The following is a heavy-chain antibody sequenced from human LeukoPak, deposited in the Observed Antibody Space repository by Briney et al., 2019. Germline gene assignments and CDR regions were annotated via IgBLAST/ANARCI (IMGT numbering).Heavy chain of an antibody. CDR2: IKQDGSEK. V-gene: IGHV3-7*01. D-gene: IGHD3-3*01. CDR3: ARSRGDFWSGYFPGYFDY. J-gene: IGHJ4*02. Sequence: GGSLRLSCAASGFTFSSYWMSWVRQAPGKGLEWVANIKQDGSEKYYVDSVKGRFTISRDNAKNSLYLQMNSLRAEDTAVYYCARSRGDFWSGYFPGYFDYWGQGTLVTVSS. CDR1: GFTFSSYW.